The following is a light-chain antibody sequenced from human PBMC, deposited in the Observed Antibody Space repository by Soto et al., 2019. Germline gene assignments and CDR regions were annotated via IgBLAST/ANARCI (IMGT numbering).Light chain of an antibody. CDR3: QHGQPYGDSPPLT. CDR1: QTISGT. J-gene: IGKJ4*01. Sequence: EIVITQSPATLSVSPGGRATLSCRASQTISGTLAWYQQKPGQAPRLLIHXASTRAPGFPARFSGSGSGTDFTLTISRLEPEDFAVYDCQHGQPYGDSPPLTFGGGTKVDIK. V-gene: IGKV3-15*01. CDR2: XAS.